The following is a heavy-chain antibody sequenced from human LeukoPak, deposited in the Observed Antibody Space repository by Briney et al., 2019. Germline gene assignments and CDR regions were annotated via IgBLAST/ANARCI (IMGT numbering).Heavy chain of an antibody. Sequence: GGSLRLSCAASGFTFSSYGMHWVRQAPGKGLEWVAFIRYDGSNKYYADSVKGRFTISRDNSKNTLYLQMNSLRAEDTALYYCAKEAGNYYYYMDVWGKGTTVTVSS. V-gene: IGHV3-30*02. CDR3: AKEAGNYYYYMDV. CDR2: IRYDGSNK. J-gene: IGHJ6*03. CDR1: GFTFSSYG. D-gene: IGHD6-19*01.